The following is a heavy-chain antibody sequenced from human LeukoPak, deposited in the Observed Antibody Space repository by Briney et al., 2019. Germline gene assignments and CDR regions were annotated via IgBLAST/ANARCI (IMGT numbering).Heavy chain of an antibody. CDR3: ARDLLIFGEFDAFDI. D-gene: IGHD3-3*01. CDR1: GFTFSSYW. Sequence: AGGSLRLSCAASGFTFSSYWMSWVRQAPGKGLEWVANIKQDGSEKYYVDSVKGRFTISRDNAKNSLYLQMNSLRAEDTAVYYCARDLLIFGEFDAFDIWGQGTMVTVSS. V-gene: IGHV3-7*01. J-gene: IGHJ3*02. CDR2: IKQDGSEK.